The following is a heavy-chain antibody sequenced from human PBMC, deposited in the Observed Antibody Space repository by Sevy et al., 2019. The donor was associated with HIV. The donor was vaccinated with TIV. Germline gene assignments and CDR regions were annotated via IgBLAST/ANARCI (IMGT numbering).Heavy chain of an antibody. CDR1: GFTFSSYW. D-gene: IGHD2-2*01. J-gene: IGHJ6*02. CDR3: ARVSTVVVPAAMEYYYYGMDV. CDR2: IKQDGSEK. Sequence: GGSLRLSCAASGFTFSSYWMSWVRQAPGKGLEWVANIKQDGSEKYYVDSVKGRFTISRDNAKNSLYLQMNSLRAEDTAVYYCARVSTVVVPAAMEYYYYGMDVWGQGTTVTVSS. V-gene: IGHV3-7*01.